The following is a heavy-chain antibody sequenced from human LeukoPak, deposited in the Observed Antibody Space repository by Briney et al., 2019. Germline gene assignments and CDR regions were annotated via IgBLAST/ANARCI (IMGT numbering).Heavy chain of an antibody. J-gene: IGHJ3*02. V-gene: IGHV3-30*02. D-gene: IGHD4-17*01. CDR1: GFTFSSYG. CDR3: AREHGDLQAFDI. CDR2: IRYDGSNK. Sequence: GGSLRLSCAASGFTFSSYGMHWVRQAPGKGLEWVAFIRYDGSNKYYADSVKGRFTISRDNSKNTLYLQMNSLRAEDTAVYYCAREHGDLQAFDIWGQGTMVTVSS.